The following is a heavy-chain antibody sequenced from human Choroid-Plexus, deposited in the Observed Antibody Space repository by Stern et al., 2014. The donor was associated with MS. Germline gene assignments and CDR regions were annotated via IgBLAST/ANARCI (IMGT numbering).Heavy chain of an antibody. V-gene: IGHV3-30*18. Sequence: VQLVESGGGVVQPGRPLRLSCVASGFTFGSCALHWVRQAPGKGLAWVAGVSYDGSNKYYADYVKGSFTISRDNSQNTLYMQMSSLRPEDTAVYYCAKDRQYLTYFFDHWGQGSLVTVS. J-gene: IGHJ5*02. CDR3: AKDRQYLTYFFDH. CDR1: GFTFGSCA. CDR2: VSYDGSNK. D-gene: IGHD2/OR15-2a*01.